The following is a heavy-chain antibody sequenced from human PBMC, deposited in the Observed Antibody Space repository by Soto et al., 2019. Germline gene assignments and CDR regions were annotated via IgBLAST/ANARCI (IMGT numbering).Heavy chain of an antibody. V-gene: IGHV1-46*03. Sequence: GASVKVSCKASGYTFTSYYMHWVRQAPGQGLEWMGIINPSGGSTSYAQKFQGRVTMTRDTSTSTVYMELSSLRSEDTAVYSCARVTQQLALFDIWGQGTMVTVSS. D-gene: IGHD6-13*01. CDR2: INPSGGST. CDR1: GYTFTSYY. J-gene: IGHJ3*02. CDR3: ARVTQQLALFDI.